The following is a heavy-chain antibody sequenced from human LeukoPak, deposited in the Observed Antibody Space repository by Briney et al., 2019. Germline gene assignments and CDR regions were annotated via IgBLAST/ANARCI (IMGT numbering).Heavy chain of an antibody. D-gene: IGHD3-22*01. Sequence: GGSLRLSCAASAFPFSSYGMHWVRQAPGKGLEWVSAISGSGGSTYYADSVKGRFTISRDNSKNTLYLQMNSLRAEDTAVYYCAKDYLDRGYYDSSGYYDYWGQGTLVTVSS. J-gene: IGHJ4*02. CDR1: AFPFSSYG. CDR3: AKDYLDRGYYDSSGYYDY. CDR2: ISGSGGST. V-gene: IGHV3-23*01.